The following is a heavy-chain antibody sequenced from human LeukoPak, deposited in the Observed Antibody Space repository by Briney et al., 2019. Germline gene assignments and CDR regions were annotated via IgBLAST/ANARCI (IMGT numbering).Heavy chain of an antibody. J-gene: IGHJ4*02. Sequence: GGSLRLSCAASGFTVSNKYMSWVRQAPGKGLECVSIIYDGGNTYYADSVKGRFTISRDNSKNTLYLQVNSLRAEDTAVYYCARGGASELYYFDYWGQGTLVTVSS. CDR3: ARGGASELYYFDY. V-gene: IGHV3-53*01. D-gene: IGHD2-15*01. CDR1: GFTVSNKY. CDR2: IYDGGNT.